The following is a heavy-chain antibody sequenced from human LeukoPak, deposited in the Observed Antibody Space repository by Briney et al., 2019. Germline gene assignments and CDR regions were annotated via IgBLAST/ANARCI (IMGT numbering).Heavy chain of an antibody. J-gene: IGHJ4*02. Sequence: GGSLRLSCAASGFSFRNYGMHWARQAPGKGLEWVAVIWYDGSNKYYADSVKGRFTISRDNSKNTLYLQMNSLRAEDTAVYYCARMVKYSSSWYSDHWGQGILVTVSS. CDR2: IWYDGSNK. CDR3: ARMVKYSSSWYSDH. D-gene: IGHD6-13*01. V-gene: IGHV3-33*01. CDR1: GFSFRNYG.